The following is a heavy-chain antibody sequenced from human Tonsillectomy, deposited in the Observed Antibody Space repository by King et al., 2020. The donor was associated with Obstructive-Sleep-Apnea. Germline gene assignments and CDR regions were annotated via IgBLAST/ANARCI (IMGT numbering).Heavy chain of an antibody. V-gene: IGHV1-8*01. Sequence: QLVQSGAEVKKPGASVMVSCKASGYTFTSYDINWVRQATGQGLEWMGWMNPKSGNTGYAQKFQGRVTMTRDTSISTAYMELSSLSSADTAVYYCATSSYYYASSGFYWNYWGQGTLVTVSS. CDR1: GYTFTSYD. J-gene: IGHJ4*02. CDR2: MNPKSGNT. D-gene: IGHD3-22*01. CDR3: ATSSYYYASSGFYWNY.